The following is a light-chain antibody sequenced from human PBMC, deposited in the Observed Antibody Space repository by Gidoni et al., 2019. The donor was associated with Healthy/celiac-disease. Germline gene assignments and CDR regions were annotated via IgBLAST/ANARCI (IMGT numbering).Light chain of an antibody. V-gene: IGKV3-11*01. J-gene: IGKJ4*01. Sequence: EIVLTQSPATLSLSPGERATLSCRPSPSVSSYLAWYQQKPGQAPRLLIYDASNRATGIPARFSGSGSGTDFTLTISSLEPEDFAVYYCQQRSNSLTFXGXTKVEIK. CDR2: DAS. CDR1: PSVSSY. CDR3: QQRSNSLT.